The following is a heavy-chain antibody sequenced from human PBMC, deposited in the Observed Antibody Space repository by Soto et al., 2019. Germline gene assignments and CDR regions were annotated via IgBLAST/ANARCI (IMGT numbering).Heavy chain of an antibody. J-gene: IGHJ4*02. CDR1: GGSISSSGYY. V-gene: IGHV4-39*01. CDR3: ARHRVVSPIDY. CDR2: IYYSGTT. D-gene: IGHD2-15*01. Sequence: QLQLQESGPGLVKPSETLSLTCTVSGGSISSSGYYWGWIRQPPGKGLEWIGSIYYSGTTYYNPSLKSGVTISVDTTRDQFSLRLTSVTAADTAVYYCARHRVVSPIDYWGQGTLVTVSS.